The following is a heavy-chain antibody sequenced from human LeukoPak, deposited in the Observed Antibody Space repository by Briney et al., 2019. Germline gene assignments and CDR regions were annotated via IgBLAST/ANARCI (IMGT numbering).Heavy chain of an antibody. V-gene: IGHV1-2*02. D-gene: IGHD5-12*01. Sequence: ASVKVSCKASGYTITEYYMHWVRQAPGQGLEWMGCIIPNNGGTKYAQKFQGRVTMTRDTSISTAYVELSRLGADDTAVYYCARGVRFYNGYVFDYWGQGTLVTVSS. CDR3: ARGVRFYNGYVFDY. J-gene: IGHJ4*02. CDR2: IIPNNGGT. CDR1: GYTITEYY.